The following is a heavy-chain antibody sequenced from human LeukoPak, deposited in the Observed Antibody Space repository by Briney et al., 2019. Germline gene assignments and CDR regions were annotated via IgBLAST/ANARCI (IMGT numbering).Heavy chain of an antibody. CDR2: ISGSGGST. D-gene: IGHD1-26*01. V-gene: IGHV3-23*01. CDR3: VSSGVVVGATRAEGLDY. J-gene: IGHJ4*02. CDR1: GFTFSSYA. Sequence: SGGSLRLSCAASGFTFSSYAMSWVRQAPGKGLEWVSAISGSGGSTYYADSVKGRFTISRDNSKNTLYLQMNSLRAEDTAVYYCVSSGVVVGATRAEGLDYWGQGTLVTVSS.